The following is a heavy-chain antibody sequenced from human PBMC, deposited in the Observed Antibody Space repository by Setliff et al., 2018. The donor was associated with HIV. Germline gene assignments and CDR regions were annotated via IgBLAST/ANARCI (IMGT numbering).Heavy chain of an antibody. Sequence: SETLSLTCAVSGASISSNNWWTWVRQPPGRGLEWIGEILYSGSTNYNPPLKSRVTISVDKSRGQFSLKVNSVIAADTAVYYCAREVPARQHFDFWGQGTLVTVSS. D-gene: IGHD2-2*01. CDR1: GASISSNNW. J-gene: IGHJ4*02. V-gene: IGHV4-4*02. CDR3: AREVPARQHFDF. CDR2: ILYSGST.